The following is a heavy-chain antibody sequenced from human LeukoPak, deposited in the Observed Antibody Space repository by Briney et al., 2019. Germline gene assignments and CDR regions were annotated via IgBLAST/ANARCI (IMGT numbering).Heavy chain of an antibody. Sequence: GGSLRLSCAASGFTFSSYGMHWVRQAPGKGLEWVAVIWYDGSNKYYADSVKGRFTISRDNSKHTLYLQMNSLRAEDTAVYYCARDRETHYYDSSGYYLDWGQGTLVTVSS. CDR2: IWYDGSNK. J-gene: IGHJ4*02. D-gene: IGHD3-22*01. CDR3: ARDRETHYYDSSGYYLD. CDR1: GFTFSSYG. V-gene: IGHV3-33*01.